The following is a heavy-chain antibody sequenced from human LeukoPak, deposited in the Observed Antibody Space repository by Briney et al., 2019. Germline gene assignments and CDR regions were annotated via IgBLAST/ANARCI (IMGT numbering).Heavy chain of an antibody. D-gene: IGHD4-17*01. J-gene: IGHJ5*02. Sequence: SETLSLTCTVSGGSISSSSYYWSWIRQPPGKGLEWIGYIYYSGSTNYNPSLKSRVTISVDTSKNQFSLKLSSVTAADTAVYYCARTHYGDYEGEHWFDPWGQGTLVTVSS. V-gene: IGHV4-61*01. CDR3: ARTHYGDYEGEHWFDP. CDR1: GGSISSSSYY. CDR2: IYYSGST.